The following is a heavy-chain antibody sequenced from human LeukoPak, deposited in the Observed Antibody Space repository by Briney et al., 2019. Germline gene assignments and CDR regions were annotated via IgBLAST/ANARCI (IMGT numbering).Heavy chain of an antibody. Sequence: SETLSLTCAVSGDSISYYYWTWIRQPPGKGLEWIGEINHSGSTNYNPSLKSRVTISVDTSKNQFSLKLSSVTAADTAVYYCARGYYDSSGYYQSPIFDYWGQGTLVTVSS. CDR2: INHSGST. V-gene: IGHV4-34*01. J-gene: IGHJ4*02. CDR3: ARGYYDSSGYYQSPIFDY. D-gene: IGHD3-22*01. CDR1: GDSISYYY.